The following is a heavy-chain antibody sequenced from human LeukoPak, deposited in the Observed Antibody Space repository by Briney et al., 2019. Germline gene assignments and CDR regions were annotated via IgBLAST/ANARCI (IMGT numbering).Heavy chain of an antibody. Sequence: PGGSLRLSCAASGFTFSSYAMSWVRQAPGKGLEWVSAISGSGGSTYYADSVKGRFTISRDNSKNTLYLQMNSLRAEDTAVYCCAKSRPYSSGWYYFDYWGQGTLVTVSS. CDR2: ISGSGGST. D-gene: IGHD6-19*01. CDR1: GFTFSSYA. V-gene: IGHV3-23*01. CDR3: AKSRPYSSGWYYFDY. J-gene: IGHJ4*02.